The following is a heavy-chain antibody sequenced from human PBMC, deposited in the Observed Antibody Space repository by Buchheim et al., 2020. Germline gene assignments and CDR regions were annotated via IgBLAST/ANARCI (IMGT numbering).Heavy chain of an antibody. CDR2: INSDGSST. V-gene: IGHV3-74*02. J-gene: IGHJ5*02. CDR1: GFTFSSYA. CDR3: ATTNWLDP. Sequence: EVQLLESGGGLVQPGGSLRLSCAASGFTFSSYAMSWVRQAPGKGLEWVSRINSDGSSTNYADSVKGRFTVSRDNAKNTLYLQMNSLRDEDTAVYYCATTNWLDPWGQGT.